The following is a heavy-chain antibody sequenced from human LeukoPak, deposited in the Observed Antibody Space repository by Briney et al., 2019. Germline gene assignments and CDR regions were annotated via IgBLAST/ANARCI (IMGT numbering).Heavy chain of an antibody. V-gene: IGHV3-23*01. CDR2: ISGSGSST. CDR3: AKWLLNNDDPKRDYYYGMDV. J-gene: IGHJ6*02. Sequence: GGSLRLSCAASGFTFSSYAMSWVCQAPGKGLEWVSGISGSGSSTYYADSVKGRFTISRDNSKNTLYLQMNSLRAEDTAVYYCAKWLLNNDDPKRDYYYGMDVWGQGTTVTVSS. D-gene: IGHD3-22*01. CDR1: GFTFSSYA.